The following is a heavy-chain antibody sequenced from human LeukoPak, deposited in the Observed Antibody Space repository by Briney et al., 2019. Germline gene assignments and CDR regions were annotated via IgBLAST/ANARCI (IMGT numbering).Heavy chain of an antibody. D-gene: IGHD3-22*01. V-gene: IGHV1-18*01. CDR3: ARGQLSYYYDSSGYFSAEYFQH. CDR1: GYTFTSYG. CDR2: ISAYNGNT. J-gene: IGHJ1*01. Sequence: GASVKVSCKASGYTFTSYGISWVRQAPGQGLEWMGWISAYNGNTNYAQKLQGRVTMTTDTSTSTAYMELRSLRSDDTAVYYCARGQLSYYYDSSGYFSAEYFQHWGQGTLLTVSS.